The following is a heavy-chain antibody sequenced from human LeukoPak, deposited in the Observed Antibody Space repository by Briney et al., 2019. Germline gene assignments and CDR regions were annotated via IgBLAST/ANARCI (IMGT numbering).Heavy chain of an antibody. V-gene: IGHV3-7*01. CDR3: ARDRLEQPYYYYYMDV. Sequence: PGGSLRLSCAASGFTFSSYWMSWVRRAPGKGLERVANIKQDGSEKYYVDSVKGRFTISRDNAKNSLYLQMNSLRAEDTAVYYCARDRLEQPYYYYYMDVWGKGTTVTVSS. D-gene: IGHD1/OR15-1a*01. CDR2: IKQDGSEK. J-gene: IGHJ6*03. CDR1: GFTFSSYW.